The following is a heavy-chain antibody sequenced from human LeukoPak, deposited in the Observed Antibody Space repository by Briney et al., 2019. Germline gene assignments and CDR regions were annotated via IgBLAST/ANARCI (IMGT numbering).Heavy chain of an antibody. J-gene: IGHJ4*02. CDR1: GGSISSYY. V-gene: IGHV4-59*08. CDR2: IYYSGST. D-gene: IGHD3-22*01. Sequence: SETLSLTCTVSGGSISSYYWSWIRQPPGKGLEWIGYIYYSGSTNYNPSLKSRVTISVDTSKNQFSLKLSSVTAAGTAVYYCARGHGRNYYDRWGQGTLVTVSS. CDR3: ARGHGRNYYDR.